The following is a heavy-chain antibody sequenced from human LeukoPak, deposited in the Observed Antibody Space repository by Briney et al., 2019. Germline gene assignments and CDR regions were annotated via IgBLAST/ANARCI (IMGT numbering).Heavy chain of an antibody. Sequence: GGSLRLSCAASGFTFSSYEMNWVRQAPGKGLEWVSYISSSGSTIYYADSVRGRFTISRDNAKDSLYLQMNSLRAEDTAVYYCARGYYYYGSGSDYWGQGTLVTVSS. CDR2: ISSSGSTI. CDR1: GFTFSSYE. V-gene: IGHV3-48*03. CDR3: ARGYYYYGSGSDY. D-gene: IGHD3-10*01. J-gene: IGHJ4*02.